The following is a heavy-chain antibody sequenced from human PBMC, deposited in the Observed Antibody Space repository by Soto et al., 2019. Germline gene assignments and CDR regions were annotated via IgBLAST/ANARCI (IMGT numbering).Heavy chain of an antibody. V-gene: IGHV3-64*01. CDR2: ISNNGAHT. CDR3: ARRGYGSRWPNVYMDV. Sequence: EAQLVESGGGLVQPGGSLRLSCAASGFTFSNSNMHWVRQAPGKGLEYVSGISNNGAHTDYAKSVKGRFTISRDNSENTLYLQMGSLRAEDMALYYCARRGYGSRWPNVYMDVWGKGTTVTVSS. J-gene: IGHJ6*03. D-gene: IGHD6-13*01. CDR1: GFTFSNSN.